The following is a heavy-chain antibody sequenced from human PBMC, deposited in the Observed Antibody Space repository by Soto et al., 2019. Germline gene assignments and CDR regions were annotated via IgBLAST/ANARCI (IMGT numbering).Heavy chain of an antibody. Sequence: QVQLVESGGGVVQPGRSLRLSCAASGFTFSNYGMHWVRQAPGKGLEGVAVISYDGSNKYYADSVRGRFTISRDNSKNTLCLQMNSLRAEETAVYYCAKGFDCSTTSCYFDYWGPGTLVTVSS. V-gene: IGHV3-30*18. CDR2: ISYDGSNK. D-gene: IGHD2-2*01. CDR1: GFTFSNYG. J-gene: IGHJ4*02. CDR3: AKGFDCSTTSCYFDY.